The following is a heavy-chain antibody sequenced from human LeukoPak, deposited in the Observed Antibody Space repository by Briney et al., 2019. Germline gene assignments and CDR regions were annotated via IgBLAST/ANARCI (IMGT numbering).Heavy chain of an antibody. V-gene: IGHV3-74*01. CDR1: GFTFSSYW. CDR2: INIDGSST. Sequence: GGSLRLSCAASGFTFSSYWMHWVRQAPGKGLVWVSRINIDGSSTDYADSVKGRFTISRDNAKNTLYLQMNSLRAEDTAVYYCAKDWVCDYWGQGTLVTVSS. J-gene: IGHJ4*02. D-gene: IGHD2-8*01. CDR3: AKDWVCDY.